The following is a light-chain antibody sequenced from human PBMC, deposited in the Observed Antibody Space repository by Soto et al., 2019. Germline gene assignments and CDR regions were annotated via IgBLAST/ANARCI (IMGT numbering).Light chain of an antibody. CDR1: SSDVGDYNY. V-gene: IGLV2-14*03. J-gene: IGLJ1*01. Sequence: QSALTQPASVSGSPGQSITISCTGTSSDVGDYNYVSWYQQHPGKAPKLMIYDVTNRPSGVSNRFSGSKSGNTAFLTISGLQSEDEADYYCSSYTSSSTYVFGTGTKLTVL. CDR3: SSYTSSSTYV. CDR2: DVT.